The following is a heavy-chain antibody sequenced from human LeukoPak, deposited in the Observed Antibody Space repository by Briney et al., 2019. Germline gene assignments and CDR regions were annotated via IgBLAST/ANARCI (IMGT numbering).Heavy chain of an antibody. V-gene: IGHV1-18*01. CDR2: ISAYNGNT. Sequence: ASVTVSCTASGYTFTNYGISWVRQAPGQGLEWMGWISAYNGNTNSAPELQGRVTMTTDTSTSTAYMELRSLRSDDTAVYYCARGGVVPAAIANWFDPWGQGTPVIVSS. D-gene: IGHD2-2*02. CDR1: GYTFTNYG. CDR3: ARGGVVPAAIANWFDP. J-gene: IGHJ5*02.